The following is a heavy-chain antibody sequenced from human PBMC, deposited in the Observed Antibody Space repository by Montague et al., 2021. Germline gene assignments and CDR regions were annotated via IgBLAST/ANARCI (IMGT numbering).Heavy chain of an antibody. CDR1: GFTFSSYW. Sequence: SLRLSCAASGFTFSSYWMHWVRQAPVKGLVWVSRISTDGSSTTYXDSVKGRFTTSRDNAKNMLYLQMNSLRAGDTAVYYCTFYKFRETPRGFDYWGQGTLVTVSA. V-gene: IGHV3-74*01. D-gene: IGHD3-10*01. CDR2: ISTDGSST. CDR3: TFYKFRETPRGFDY. J-gene: IGHJ4*02.